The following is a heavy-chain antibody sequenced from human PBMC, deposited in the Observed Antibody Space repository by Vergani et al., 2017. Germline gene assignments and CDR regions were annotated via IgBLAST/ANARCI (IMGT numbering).Heavy chain of an antibody. Sequence: QVQLQESGPGLVKPSETLSLTCTVSGGSISSYYWSWIRQPAGKGLEWIGRIYTSGSTNYNPSLKSRVTMSVDTSKNQFSLKLSSVTAADTAVYYCARSRSSAYYYYYYYMDVWGKGTTVTVSS. V-gene: IGHV4-4*07. D-gene: IGHD6-6*01. CDR3: ARSRSSAYYYYYYYMDV. J-gene: IGHJ6*03. CDR1: GGSISSYY. CDR2: IYTSGST.